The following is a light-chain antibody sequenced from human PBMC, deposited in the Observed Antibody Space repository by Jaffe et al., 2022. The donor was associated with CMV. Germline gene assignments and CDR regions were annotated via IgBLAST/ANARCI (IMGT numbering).Light chain of an antibody. Sequence: DIQMTQSPSSLSASVGDRVTITCRASQSISSYVNWYQQKPGKAPKLLIYAASSLQSGVPSRFSGSGSGTDFTLTISSLQPEDFATYYCQQSYSTLTTFGQGTKVEIK. CDR2: AAS. J-gene: IGKJ1*01. V-gene: IGKV1-39*01. CDR3: QQSYSTLTT. CDR1: QSISSY.